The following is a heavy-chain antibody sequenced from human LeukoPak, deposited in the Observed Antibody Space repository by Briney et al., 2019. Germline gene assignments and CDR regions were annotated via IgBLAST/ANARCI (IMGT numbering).Heavy chain of an antibody. CDR2: IYHSGNS. CDR3: ARISCSGGSCYPKDDY. J-gene: IGHJ4*02. CDR1: GYSISTGYY. D-gene: IGHD2-15*01. V-gene: IGHV4-38-2*02. Sequence: ETLSLTCTVSGYSISTGYYWGWIRQPPGKGLEWIGSIYHSGNSYYNPSLKSRVTISIDTSKNHLSLKLSSVTAADTAVYYCARISCSGGSCYPKDDYWGQGTLVTVSS.